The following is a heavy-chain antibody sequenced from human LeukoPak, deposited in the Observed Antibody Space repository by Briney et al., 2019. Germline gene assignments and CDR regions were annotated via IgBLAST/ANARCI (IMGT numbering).Heavy chain of an antibody. CDR1: GGSISSYY. J-gene: IGHJ6*02. CDR2: IYYSGST. CDR3: ARDPGYSSGWYAGDYYYGMDV. D-gene: IGHD6-19*01. V-gene: IGHV4-59*01. Sequence: PSETLSLTCTVSGGSISSYYWSWIRQPPGKGLEWIGYIYYSGSTNYNPSLKSRVTISVDTSKNQFSLKLSSVTAADTAVYYCARDPGYSSGWYAGDYYYGMDVWGQGTTVTVSS.